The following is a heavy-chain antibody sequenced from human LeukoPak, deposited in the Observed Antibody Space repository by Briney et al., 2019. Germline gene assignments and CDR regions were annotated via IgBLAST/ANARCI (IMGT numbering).Heavy chain of an antibody. V-gene: IGHV3-21*04. D-gene: IGHD1-26*01. Sequence: PGGSLRLSCAASGFTFSSYSMNWVRQAPGKGLEWVSSISSSSSYIYYADSVKGRFTISRDNTKNSLYLQMNRLRAEDTAFYYCATYSGSYYEGAPFGHWGQGTLVTVSS. CDR1: GFTFSSYS. CDR2: ISSSSSYI. CDR3: ATYSGSYYEGAPFGH. J-gene: IGHJ4*02.